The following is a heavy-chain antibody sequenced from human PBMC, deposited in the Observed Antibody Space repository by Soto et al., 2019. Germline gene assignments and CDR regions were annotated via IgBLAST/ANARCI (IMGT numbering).Heavy chain of an antibody. CDR1: GGSISSGGYY. D-gene: IGHD2-21*01. V-gene: IGHV4-31*03. J-gene: IGHJ6*02. CDR3: ARIVGYSGMDV. CDR2: IFYSGST. Sequence: TVSGGSISSGGYYWTWIRQHPGKGLEWIGNIFYSGSTDYNPSLESRVTISVDTSENQFSLRLTSVTAADTAMYYCARIVGYSGMDVWGQGTTVTVSS.